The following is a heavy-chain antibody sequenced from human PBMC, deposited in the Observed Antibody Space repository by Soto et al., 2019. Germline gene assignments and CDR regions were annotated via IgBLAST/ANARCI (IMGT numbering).Heavy chain of an antibody. CDR2: IWYDGSNK. CDR3: AREHAPYYFDY. J-gene: IGHJ4*02. V-gene: IGHV3-33*01. Sequence: GGSLRLSCAASGFTFSSYGMQWVRQAPGKGLEWVAVIWYDGSNKYYADSVKGRFTISRDNSKNALYLQMNSLRAEDTAVYYCAREHAPYYFDYWGQGTLVTVSS. CDR1: GFTFSSYG.